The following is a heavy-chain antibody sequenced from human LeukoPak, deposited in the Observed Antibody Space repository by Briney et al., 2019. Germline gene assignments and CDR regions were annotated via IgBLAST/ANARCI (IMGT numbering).Heavy chain of an antibody. Sequence: ASVKVSCKASGYTFTAYYIHWVRQAPGQGLEWMEWINPNSGGTNYAQKFQGWVTMTRDTSISTAYMELSRLRSDDTAVYYCARGYCSSTSCYSYYYYGMDVWGQGTTVTVSS. V-gene: IGHV1-2*04. CDR2: INPNSGGT. CDR1: GYTFTAYY. J-gene: IGHJ6*02. CDR3: ARGYCSSTSCYSYYYYGMDV. D-gene: IGHD2-2*01.